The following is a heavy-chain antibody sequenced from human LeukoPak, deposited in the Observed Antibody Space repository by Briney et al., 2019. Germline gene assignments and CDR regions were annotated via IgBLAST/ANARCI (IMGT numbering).Heavy chain of an antibody. CDR3: ARDQTSYGSGSLWFDP. CDR2: IYYSGST. CDR1: GGSISSYY. D-gene: IGHD3-10*01. Sequence: SETLSLTCTVSGGSISSYYWGWIRQPPGKGLEWIGYIYYSGSTNYNPSLKSRVTISVDTSKNQFSLKLSSVTAADTAVYYCARDQTSYGSGSLWFDPWGQGTLVTVSS. V-gene: IGHV4-59*01. J-gene: IGHJ5*02.